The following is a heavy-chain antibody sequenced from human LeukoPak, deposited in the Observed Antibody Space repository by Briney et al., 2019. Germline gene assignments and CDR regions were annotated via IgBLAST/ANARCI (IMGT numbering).Heavy chain of an antibody. V-gene: IGHV1-2*02. CDR2: INPNTGAT. Sequence: ASVKVSCKASGYTFTGYYMHWVRQAPGQGFEWMGWINPNTGATNYAQKFQGRVTMTRDTTINTAYMELTRLTSDDTAVYYCASYPRYSSSPPFVYWGQGTMVTVSP. D-gene: IGHD6-6*01. CDR3: ASYPRYSSSPPFVY. CDR1: GYTFTGYY. J-gene: IGHJ4*02.